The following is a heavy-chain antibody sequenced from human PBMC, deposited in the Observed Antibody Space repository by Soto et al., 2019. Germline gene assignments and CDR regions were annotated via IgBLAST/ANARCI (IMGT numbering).Heavy chain of an antibody. Sequence: EVQLVESGGGLVQPGGSLTLSCAASGFTFTSFWMNWVRQAPGKGLEWVANINQDGSQKYYADSVKGRFTISRDNAKNSLYLQLSSLRAEDTAVYYCARDFFTYGYEAYDIWGQGTVVTVSS. CDR3: ARDFFTYGYEAYDI. CDR1: GFTFTSFW. CDR2: INQDGSQK. D-gene: IGHD3-10*01. J-gene: IGHJ3*02. V-gene: IGHV3-7*01.